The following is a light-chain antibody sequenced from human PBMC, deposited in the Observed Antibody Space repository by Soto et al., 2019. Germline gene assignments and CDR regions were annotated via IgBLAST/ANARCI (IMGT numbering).Light chain of an antibody. CDR3: QQYCNSPPNT. CDR2: GAS. J-gene: IGKJ2*01. V-gene: IGKV3-20*01. CDR1: QSVSSSY. Sequence: EIVLTQSPGTLSLSPGERATLSCRASQSVSSSYLAWYQQKPGQAPRVLIYGASSRATGIPDRFSGSGSGTEFTLTISRLEPEDFAVYFCQQYCNSPPNTFGQGTNVEIK.